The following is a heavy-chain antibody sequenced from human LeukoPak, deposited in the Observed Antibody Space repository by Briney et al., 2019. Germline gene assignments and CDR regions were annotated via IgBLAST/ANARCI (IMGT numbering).Heavy chain of an antibody. Sequence: GGSLRLSCAASRFTFSSYAMSWVRQAPGKGLEWVSAISGSGGSTYYADSVKGRFTISRDNSKNTLYLQMNSLRAEDTAVYYCAKSPNYYDSSGYYPVWGQGTLVTVSS. CDR1: RFTFSSYA. V-gene: IGHV3-23*01. J-gene: IGHJ4*02. D-gene: IGHD3-22*01. CDR2: ISGSGGST. CDR3: AKSPNYYDSSGYYPV.